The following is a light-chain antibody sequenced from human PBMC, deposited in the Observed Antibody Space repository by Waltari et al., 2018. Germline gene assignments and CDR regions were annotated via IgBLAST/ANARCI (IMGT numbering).Light chain of an antibody. CDR2: AAS. CDR3: QQGNSFPPT. V-gene: IGKV1-12*01. Sequence: DIQITQSPSSVSASVGTRVTITCRASQGINNWLAWYQQQPGKAPKLLIYAASILQTGVPSRFSGSGSGTDFTLTVNNLQPEDFATYFCQQGNSFPPTFGQGTKVEVK. J-gene: IGKJ1*01. CDR1: QGINNW.